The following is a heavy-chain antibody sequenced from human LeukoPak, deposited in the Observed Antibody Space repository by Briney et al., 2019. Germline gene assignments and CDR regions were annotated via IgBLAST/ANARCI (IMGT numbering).Heavy chain of an antibody. Sequence: SETLSLTCTVSGGRISSYHWSWIRQPPGKGLEWIGYFHCNRSPNYNPSLKSRVTISVDTSKNPLSLKLSSVTAADTDVYYCARVQGGFYNFWSGYYAPDAFDIWGQGTMVTVSS. CDR2: FHCNRSP. J-gene: IGHJ3*02. V-gene: IGHV4-59*13. D-gene: IGHD3-3*01. CDR1: GGRISSYH. CDR3: ARVQGGFYNFWSGYYAPDAFDI.